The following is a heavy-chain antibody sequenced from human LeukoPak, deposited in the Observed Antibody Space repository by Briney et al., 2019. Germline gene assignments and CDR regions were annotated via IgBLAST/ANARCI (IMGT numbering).Heavy chain of an antibody. CDR2: IDYSGYT. CDR1: GGSISSYY. D-gene: IGHD3-10*01. Sequence: SETLSLTCAVSGGSISSYYWSWMRQPPGKGRVGIGYIDYSGYTNYNPSLKSRVTISVDTSKNQFSLKLTSVTAADTAVYYCARDLLFGSGLFDPWGQGTLVTVSS. CDR3: ARDLLFGSGLFDP. V-gene: IGHV4-59*13. J-gene: IGHJ5*02.